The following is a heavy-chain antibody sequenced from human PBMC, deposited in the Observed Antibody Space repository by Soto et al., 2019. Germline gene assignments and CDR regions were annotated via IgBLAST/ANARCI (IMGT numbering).Heavy chain of an antibody. Sequence: QVQLQESGPGLVKPSQTLSLTCTVSGGSISSGGYYWSWIRQHPGKGLEWIGYIYYSGSTYYNPALKRRVTISVDTSKNQFSLKLSSVTAADTAVYYCARVPIVVVPAATYYYGMDVWGQGTTVTVSS. D-gene: IGHD2-2*01. V-gene: IGHV4-31*03. CDR1: GGSISSGGYY. J-gene: IGHJ6*02. CDR3: ARVPIVVVPAATYYYGMDV. CDR2: IYYSGST.